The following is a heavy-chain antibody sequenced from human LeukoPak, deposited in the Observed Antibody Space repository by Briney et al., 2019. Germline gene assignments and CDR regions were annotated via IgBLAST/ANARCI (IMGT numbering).Heavy chain of an antibody. CDR3: ARDRYSSSNWFDP. CDR2: ITSDGSGT. J-gene: IGHJ5*02. CDR1: GFTLSRYW. V-gene: IGHV3-74*01. Sequence: GGSLRLSCAASGFTLSRYWMHWVRQAPGKGLVWVSRITSDGSGTSYADSVKGRFTISRDNAKNTLYLQMNSLRAEGTAVYYCARDRYSSSNWFDPWGQGTLVTVSS. D-gene: IGHD6-13*01.